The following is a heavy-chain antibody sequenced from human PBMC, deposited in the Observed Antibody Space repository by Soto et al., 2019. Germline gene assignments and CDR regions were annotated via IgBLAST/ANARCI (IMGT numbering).Heavy chain of an antibody. D-gene: IGHD6-19*01. Sequence: GGSLRLSCAASGFTFSSFGMHWVRQAPGKGLEWVAVIWYDGSNKYYADSVKGRFTISRDNSKNTLYLQMNSLRAEDTAVYYCAREARPVAMAGTGSVDNWFDPWGQGTLVTVS. V-gene: IGHV3-33*01. J-gene: IGHJ5*02. CDR3: AREARPVAMAGTGSVDNWFDP. CDR1: GFTFSSFG. CDR2: IWYDGSNK.